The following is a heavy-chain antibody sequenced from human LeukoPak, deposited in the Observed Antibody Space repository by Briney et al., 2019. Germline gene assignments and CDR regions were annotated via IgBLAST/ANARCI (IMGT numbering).Heavy chain of an antibody. CDR1: GYTFTSYG. J-gene: IGHJ5*02. CDR3: ARLKVLWFGESSDWFDP. CDR2: ISAYNGNT. Sequence: ASVKVSCKASGYTFTSYGISWVRQAPGQGLEWMGWISAYNGNTNYAQKLQGRVTMTTDTSTSTAYMELRSLRSDDTAVYYCARLKVLWFGESSDWFDPWGQGTLVTVSS. V-gene: IGHV1-18*01. D-gene: IGHD3-10*01.